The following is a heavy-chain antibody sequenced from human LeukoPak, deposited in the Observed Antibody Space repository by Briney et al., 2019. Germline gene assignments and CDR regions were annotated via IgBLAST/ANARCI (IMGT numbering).Heavy chain of an antibody. CDR2: IYYTGST. V-gene: IGHV4-59*12. CDR1: GASISSFY. D-gene: IGHD5-24*01. Sequence: SETLSLTCTVSGASISSFYWSWIRQAPGLGLEWLGYIYYTGSTNYNLSFKGRIALSVDTSKNQFSLKLSSVTAADTAMYYCARERTIAPFDYWGQGTLVTVSS. J-gene: IGHJ4*02. CDR3: ARERTIAPFDY.